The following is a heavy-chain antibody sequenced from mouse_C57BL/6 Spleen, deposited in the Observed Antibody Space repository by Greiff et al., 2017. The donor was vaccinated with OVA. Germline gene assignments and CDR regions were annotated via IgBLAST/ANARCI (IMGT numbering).Heavy chain of an antibody. CDR3: ARKGDYGFDY. V-gene: IGHV1-64*01. CDR2: IHPNSGST. CDR1: GYTFTSYW. J-gene: IGHJ2*01. Sequence: QVQLQQPGAELVKPGASVKLSCKASGYTFTSYWMHWVKQRPGQGLEWIGMIHPNSGSTNYNEKFKSKATLTVDKSSSTAYMQLSSLTSEDAAVYYCARKGDYGFDYWGQGTTLTVSS. D-gene: IGHD2-4*01.